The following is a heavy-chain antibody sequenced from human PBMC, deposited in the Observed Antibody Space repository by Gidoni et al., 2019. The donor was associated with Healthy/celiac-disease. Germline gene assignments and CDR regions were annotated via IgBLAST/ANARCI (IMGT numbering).Heavy chain of an antibody. Sequence: QVQLVQSGAEVKKPGASVKVSCKASGYIFTSYCISWVLRPGQGLEWMGWISAYNGNINYAQKFQGRVTVTTDTSTSTAYMELMRLRSDDTAVYYCARPYSSSSYYYFYGMDVWGQGTTVTVSS. D-gene: IGHD6-6*01. CDR2: ISAYNGNI. V-gene: IGHV1-18*01. CDR3: ARPYSSSSYYYFYGMDV. J-gene: IGHJ6*02. CDR1: GYIFTSYC.